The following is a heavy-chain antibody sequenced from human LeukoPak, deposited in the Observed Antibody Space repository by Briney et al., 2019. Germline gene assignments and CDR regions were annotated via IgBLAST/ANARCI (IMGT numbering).Heavy chain of an antibody. CDR1: GGSISSSSYY. D-gene: IGHD3-10*01. V-gene: IGHV4-39*01. J-gene: IGHJ4*02. CDR2: FLYSGTT. Sequence: SETLSLTCTVSGGSISSSSYYWGWIRQSPGKGLEWIGSFLYSGTTYYNPSLKSRVTISVDTSKNQFSLKLSSVTAADTAVYYCARLLRLEYYYGSGSQYYFDYWGQGTLVTVSS. CDR3: ARLLRLEYYYGSGSQYYFDY.